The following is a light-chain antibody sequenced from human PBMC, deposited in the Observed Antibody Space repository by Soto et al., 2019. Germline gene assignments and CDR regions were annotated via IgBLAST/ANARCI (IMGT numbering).Light chain of an antibody. Sequence: QSALTQPASVSGSPGQSITISCTGTNSDVGSYDYVSWYQQHPGKVPKLIIYDVTYRPSGVSYRFSGSKSGNTASLTISGLQAEDEADYYCCSYTPSSTWVFGGGTKVTVL. CDR2: DVT. V-gene: IGLV2-14*01. CDR3: CSYTPSSTWV. J-gene: IGLJ3*02. CDR1: NSDVGSYDY.